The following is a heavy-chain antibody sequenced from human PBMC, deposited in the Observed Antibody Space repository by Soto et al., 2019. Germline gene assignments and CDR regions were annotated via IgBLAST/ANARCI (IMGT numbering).Heavy chain of an antibody. Sequence: QVQLVEAGGGVVQPGRSLRLSCAASGFTFSSYAMHWVRQAPGKGLEWVAVISYDGSNKYYADSVKGRFTISRDNSKNTLYLQMNSLRTEDTSVYYCASPLWRDDYNWGYFGLWGRGTLVTVSS. CDR2: ISYDGSNK. V-gene: IGHV3-30-3*01. CDR3: ASPLWRDDYNWGYFGL. J-gene: IGHJ2*01. D-gene: IGHD4-4*01. CDR1: GFTFSSYA.